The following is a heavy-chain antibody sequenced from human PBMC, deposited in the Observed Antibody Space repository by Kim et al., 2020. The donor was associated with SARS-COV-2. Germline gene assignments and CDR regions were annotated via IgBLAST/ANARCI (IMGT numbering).Heavy chain of an antibody. J-gene: IGHJ6*02. V-gene: IGHV4-34*01. CDR3: ARGRLPGRLTERITMVRGGPYYYGMDV. D-gene: IGHD3-10*01. Sequence: SESLSLTCAVYGGSFSGYYWSWIRQPPGKGLEWIGEINHSGSTNYNPSLKSRVTISVDTSKNQFSLKLSSVTAADTAVYYCARGRLPGRLTERITMVRGGPYYYGMDVWGQGTTVTVSS. CDR1: GGSFSGYY. CDR2: INHSGST.